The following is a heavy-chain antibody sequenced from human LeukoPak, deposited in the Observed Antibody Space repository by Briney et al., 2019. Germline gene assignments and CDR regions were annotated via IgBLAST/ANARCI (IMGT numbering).Heavy chain of an antibody. CDR2: ISSSSSYI. D-gene: IGHD3-10*01. CDR1: GFTVSSHY. Sequence: GGSLRLSCAPSGFTVSSHYMSWVRQAPGKGLEWVSSISSSSSYIYYADSVKGRFTISRDNAKNSLYLQMNSLRAEDTAVYYCARDGSSYNYYYYYYMDVWGKGTTVTVSS. CDR3: ARDGSSYNYYYYYYMDV. V-gene: IGHV3-21*01. J-gene: IGHJ6*03.